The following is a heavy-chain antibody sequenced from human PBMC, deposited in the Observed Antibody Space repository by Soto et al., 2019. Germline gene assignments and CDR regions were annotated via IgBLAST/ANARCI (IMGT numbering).Heavy chain of an antibody. CDR1: GDIFSKYS. CDR3: ARDFATLTTDY. Sequence: SVKVSCKASGDIFSKYSITWVRQAPGQGLEWIGGIIPVFGTPNYAQKFQGRISLTRDKSITTAYLELSSLTSDDTAVYYCARDFATLTTDYWGHGTLVTVSS. D-gene: IGHD4-17*01. J-gene: IGHJ4*01. CDR2: IIPVFGTP. V-gene: IGHV1-69*05.